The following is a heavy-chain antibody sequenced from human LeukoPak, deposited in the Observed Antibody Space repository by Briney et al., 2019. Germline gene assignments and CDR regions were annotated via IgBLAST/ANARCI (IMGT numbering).Heavy chain of an antibody. CDR3: ARQSSQLIVLEPGQFDP. CDR1: GGSISSSSYY. V-gene: IGHV4-39*01. CDR2: IYYSGST. Sequence: SETLSLTCTVSGGSISSSSYYWGWIRQPPGKGLEWIGSIYYSGSTYYNPSLKSRVTISVDTSKNQFSLKLSSVTAADTAVYYCARQSSQLIVLEPGQFDPWGQGTLVTVSS. D-gene: IGHD2-2*01. J-gene: IGHJ5*02.